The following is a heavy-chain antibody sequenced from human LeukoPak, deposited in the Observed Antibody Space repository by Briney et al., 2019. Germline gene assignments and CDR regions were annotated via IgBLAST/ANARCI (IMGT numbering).Heavy chain of an antibody. V-gene: IGHV1-24*01. D-gene: IGHD6-13*01. CDR2: FDPEDGET. Sequence: ASVKVSCKVSGYTLTELSMHWVRQAPGKGLEWMGGFDPEDGETIYAQKFQGRVTMTEDTSTDTAYMELSSLRSEDTAVYNCATEFIAAAGNGLDYWGQRTLVTVSS. J-gene: IGHJ4*02. CDR3: ATEFIAAAGNGLDY. CDR1: GYTLTELS.